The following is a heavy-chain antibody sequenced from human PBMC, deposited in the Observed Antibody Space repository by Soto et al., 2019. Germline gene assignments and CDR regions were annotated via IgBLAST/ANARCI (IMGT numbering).Heavy chain of an antibody. J-gene: IGHJ1*01. Sequence: QITLKESGTTLVKPTQTLTLTCTFSGFSLTTDGVGVGWVRQPPGKALEWLALIYWDDDKRYSPSLNSRLTITKNTSKNQVVLTMTNMDPGDTATYYRTHISATVTTRWGQGTLVTVSS. D-gene: IGHD4-17*01. CDR1: GFSLTTDGVG. CDR3: THISATVTTR. V-gene: IGHV2-5*02. CDR2: IYWDDDK.